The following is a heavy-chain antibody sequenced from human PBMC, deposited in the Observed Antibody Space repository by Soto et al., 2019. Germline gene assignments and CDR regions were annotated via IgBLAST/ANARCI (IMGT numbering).Heavy chain of an antibody. Sequence: GGSLRLSCAASGFTFSSYGMHWVRQAPGKGLEWVAVISYDGSNKYYADSVKGRFTISRDNSKNTLYLQMNSLRAEDTAVYYCAKDNEEYRGANWFDPWGQGTLVTVSS. CDR3: AKDNEEYRGANWFDP. J-gene: IGHJ5*02. CDR1: GFTFSSYG. D-gene: IGHD6-6*01. CDR2: ISYDGSNK. V-gene: IGHV3-30*18.